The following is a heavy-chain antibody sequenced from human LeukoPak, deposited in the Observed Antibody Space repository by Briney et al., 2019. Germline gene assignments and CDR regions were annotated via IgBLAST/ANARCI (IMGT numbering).Heavy chain of an antibody. J-gene: IGHJ4*02. D-gene: IGHD6-19*01. CDR1: GYTFTGYY. V-gene: IGHV1-2*02. CDR2: INPNSGGT. Sequence: ASVKVSCKASGYTFTGYYMHWVRQAPGQGLEWMGWINPNSGGTNYAQKFQGRVTMTRDTSISTAYMELSRLRSDDTAVYYCAGVGWAGGSYYFDYWGQGTLVTVSS. CDR3: AGVGWAGGSYYFDY.